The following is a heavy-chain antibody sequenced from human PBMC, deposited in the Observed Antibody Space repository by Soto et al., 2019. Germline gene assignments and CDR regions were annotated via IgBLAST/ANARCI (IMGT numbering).Heavy chain of an antibody. CDR2: IIPIFGTA. CDR1: GGTFSSYA. Sequence: GALVKVSCKASGGTFSSYAISWVRQAPGQGLERMGGIIPIFGTANYAQKFQGRVTITADESTSTAYMELSSLRSEDTAVYYCARSTGTYYYYYGMDVWGQGTTVTVSS. J-gene: IGHJ6*02. V-gene: IGHV1-69*13. CDR3: ARSTGTYYYYYGMDV. D-gene: IGHD3-9*01.